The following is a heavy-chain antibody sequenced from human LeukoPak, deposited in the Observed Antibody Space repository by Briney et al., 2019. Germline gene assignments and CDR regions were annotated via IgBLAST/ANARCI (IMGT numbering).Heavy chain of an antibody. Sequence: SEALSLTCTVSGGSISSYYWSWIRQPAGKGLEWIGRIYTSGSTNYNPSLKSRVTISVDTSKNQFSLKLSSVTAADTAVYYCAREDSSGFDAFDIWGQGTMVTVSS. CDR1: GGSISSYY. J-gene: IGHJ3*02. V-gene: IGHV4-4*07. CDR2: IYTSGST. CDR3: AREDSSGFDAFDI. D-gene: IGHD3-22*01.